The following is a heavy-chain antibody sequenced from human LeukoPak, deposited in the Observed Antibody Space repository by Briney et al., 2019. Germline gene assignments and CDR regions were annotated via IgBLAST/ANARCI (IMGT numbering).Heavy chain of an antibody. CDR1: GGSFSGYY. CDR2: INHSGST. J-gene: IGHJ4*02. CDR3: ARLPRFGTTTDY. D-gene: IGHD1-7*01. Sequence: PSETLSLTCAVYGGSFSGYYWSWIRQPPGKGLEWIGEINHSGSTNYNPSLKSRVTISVDTSENQFSLKLSSVTAADTAVYYCARLPRFGTTTDYWGQGTLVTVSS. V-gene: IGHV4-34*01.